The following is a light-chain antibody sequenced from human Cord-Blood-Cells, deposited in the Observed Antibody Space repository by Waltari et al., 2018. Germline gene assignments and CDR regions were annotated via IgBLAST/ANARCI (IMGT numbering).Light chain of an antibody. J-gene: IGLJ3*02. CDR1: NIGSKS. CDR2: DDS. V-gene: IGLV3-21*03. CDR3: QVWDSSSDHWV. Sequence: SYVLTQPPSVSVAPGKTARITCGGNNIGSKSVHWYQKKPGQGPVLVVYDDSDRPSGIPGRFSGSNSGNAATLTISRVDAGDEADYYCQVWDSSSDHWVFGGGTKLTVL.